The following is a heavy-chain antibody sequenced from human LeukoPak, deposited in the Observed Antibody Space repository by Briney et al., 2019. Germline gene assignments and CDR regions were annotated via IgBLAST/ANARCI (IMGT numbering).Heavy chain of an antibody. CDR2: IWYDGSKE. CDR1: GFTFSRHG. CDR3: ARYSSGYGFDY. J-gene: IGHJ4*02. D-gene: IGHD3-22*01. V-gene: IGHV3-33*01. Sequence: PGGSLRFSCAASGFTFSRHGMHWVRQAPGKGLEWVALIWYDGSKEDYADSVKGRFTISRDNSKNTLYLQMNSLRVEDTAVYYCARYSSGYGFDYWGQGTLVTVSS.